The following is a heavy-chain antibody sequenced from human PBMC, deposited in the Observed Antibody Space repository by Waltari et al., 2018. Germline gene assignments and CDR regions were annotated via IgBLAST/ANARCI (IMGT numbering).Heavy chain of an antibody. J-gene: IGHJ4*02. CDR2: INHSGST. D-gene: IGHD5-12*01. CDR3: ARGPPRSGYDFSY. V-gene: IGHV4-34*01. CDR1: GGSFSGYY. Sequence: QVQLQQWGAGLLKPSETLSLTCAVYGGSFSGYYWSWIRQPPGKGLEWIGEINHSGSTNYNPSLKSRVTISVDTSKNQFSLKLGSVTAADTAVYYCARGPPRSGYDFSYWGQGTLVTVSS.